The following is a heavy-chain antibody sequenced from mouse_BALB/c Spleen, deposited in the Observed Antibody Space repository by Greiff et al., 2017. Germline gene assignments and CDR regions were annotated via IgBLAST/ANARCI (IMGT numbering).Heavy chain of an antibody. CDR1: GYTFTSYW. J-gene: IGHJ3*01. Sequence: QVQLKQPGAELVKPGASVKLSCKASGYTFTSYWMHWVKQRPGQGLEWIGEIDPSDSYTNYNQKFKGKATLTVDKSSSTAYMQLSSLTSEDSAVYYCARRDGNYASWFAYWGQGTLVTVSA. CDR3: ARRDGNYASWFAY. CDR2: IDPSDSYT. D-gene: IGHD2-1*01. V-gene: IGHV1-69*02.